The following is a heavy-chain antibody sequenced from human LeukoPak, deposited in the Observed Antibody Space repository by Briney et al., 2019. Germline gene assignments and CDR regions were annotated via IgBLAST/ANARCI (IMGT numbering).Heavy chain of an antibody. D-gene: IGHD6-19*01. CDR1: GGSISSYY. V-gene: IGHV4-59*08. Sequence: SETLSLTCTVSGGSISSYYWSWIRQPPGKGLEWIGYIYYSGSTNYNPSLKSRVTISVDTSKNQFSLKLSSVTAADTAVYYCARHSGSSGWYPYYYYYMDVWGKGTTVTISS. J-gene: IGHJ6*03. CDR3: ARHSGSSGWYPYYYYYMDV. CDR2: IYYSGST.